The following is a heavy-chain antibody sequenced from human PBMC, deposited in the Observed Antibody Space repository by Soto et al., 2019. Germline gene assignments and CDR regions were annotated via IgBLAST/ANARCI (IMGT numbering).Heavy chain of an antibody. CDR2: IIPILGIA. V-gene: IGHV1-69*02. Sequence: SVKVSCKASGGTFSSYTISWVRQAPGQGLEWMGRIIPILGIANYAQKFQGRVTITADKSTSTAYMELSSLRSEDTAVYYCASFPHDYGDYAAHYWGQGTLVTVSS. CDR3: ASFPHDYGDYAAHY. CDR1: GGTFSSYT. D-gene: IGHD4-17*01. J-gene: IGHJ4*02.